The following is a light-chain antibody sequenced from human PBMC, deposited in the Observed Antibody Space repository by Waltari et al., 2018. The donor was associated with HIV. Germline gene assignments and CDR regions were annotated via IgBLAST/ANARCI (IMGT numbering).Light chain of an antibody. V-gene: IGLV6-57*03. CDR2: QNN. J-gene: IGLJ3*02. CDR1: SGSIASNH. CDR3: QSYDTSNSHWV. Sequence: FILTKPHSVSGSPGKTVNISCTRSSGSIASNHVQRFQQRPGSAPINVIYQNNQRASGVADRFSGSIDRSSNSASLTISGLKTEDEADFFCQSYDTSNSHWVFGGGTKLTVL.